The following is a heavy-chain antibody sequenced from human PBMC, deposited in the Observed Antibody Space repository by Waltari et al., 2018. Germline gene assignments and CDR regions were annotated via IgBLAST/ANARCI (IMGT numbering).Heavy chain of an antibody. J-gene: IGHJ4*02. CDR3: AKDVGPYYDFWKGPVDY. V-gene: IGHV3-30*02. CDR2: IRYDGTNR. Sequence: QVQLVESGGGVIQPGGSLRLSCGASGSTFPPYGMHWVRRAPGKGLEWVAFIRYDGTNRYYADSVKGRFTVSRDNSKKTVHIQMHSLRHEDTAVYYCAKDVGPYYDFWKGPVDYWGQGILVSVSS. D-gene: IGHD3-3*01. CDR1: GSTFPPYG.